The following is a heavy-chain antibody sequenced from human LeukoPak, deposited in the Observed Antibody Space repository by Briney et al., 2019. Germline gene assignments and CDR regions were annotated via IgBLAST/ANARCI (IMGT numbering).Heavy chain of an antibody. CDR2: INQGGSDK. Sequence: GGSLRLSCAASGFTFSGHWMSWVRQAPGKGLEWVANINQGGSDKYYVDSVKGRFTISRDNADNLLYLQMNSLRGEDTAVYYCTRERSRAEDDWGQGTLVTVSS. D-gene: IGHD1-14*01. J-gene: IGHJ4*02. CDR1: GFTFSGHW. CDR3: TRERSRAEDD. V-gene: IGHV3-7*01.